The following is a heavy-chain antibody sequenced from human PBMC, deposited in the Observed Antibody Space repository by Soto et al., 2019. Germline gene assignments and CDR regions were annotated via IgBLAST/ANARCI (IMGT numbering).Heavy chain of an antibody. J-gene: IGHJ5*02. CDR2: ISGSGGST. CDR3: AKDGIELWFGR. D-gene: IGHD5-18*01. Sequence: GGSLRLSCAASGFTLSSYAISWVRQAPGKGLEWVSAISGSGGSTYYADSVKGRFTISRDNSKNTLYLQMNSLRAEDTAVYYCAKDGIELWFGRRGQGTLVTVSS. CDR1: GFTLSSYA. V-gene: IGHV3-23*01.